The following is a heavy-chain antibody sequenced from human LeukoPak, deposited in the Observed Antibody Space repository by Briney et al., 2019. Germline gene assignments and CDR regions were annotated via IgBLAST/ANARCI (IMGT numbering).Heavy chain of an antibody. CDR3: ARSQGTLTSPFDY. D-gene: IGHD2-21*02. CDR2: ISGSGSYI. CDR1: RFTFSSSG. V-gene: IGHV3-21*06. J-gene: IGHJ4*02. Sequence: GGSLRLSCAASRFTFSSSGMNWVRQAPGKGLEWVSYISGSGSYIYYADSMKGRLTVSRDNTNNSLYLQMNSLRAEDTAVYYCARSQGTLTSPFDYWGQGTLVTVPS.